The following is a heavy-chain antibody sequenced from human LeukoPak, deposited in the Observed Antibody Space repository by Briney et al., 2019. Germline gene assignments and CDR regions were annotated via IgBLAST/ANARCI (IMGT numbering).Heavy chain of an antibody. CDR3: ARRWGYCSGGSCSYYFDY. CDR2: INASGST. V-gene: IGHV4-4*07. CDR1: GGSISSYY. D-gene: IGHD2-15*01. Sequence: SETLSLTCSVSGGSISSYYWSWIRQTAGKGLEWIGRINASGSTRFNPSLKSRVTMSVDTSKNQFSLKLSSVTAADTAVYYCARRWGYCSGGSCSYYFDYWGQGTLVTVSS. J-gene: IGHJ4*02.